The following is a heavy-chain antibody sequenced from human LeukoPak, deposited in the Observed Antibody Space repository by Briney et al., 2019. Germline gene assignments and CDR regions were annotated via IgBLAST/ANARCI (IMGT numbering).Heavy chain of an antibody. CDR1: GFTFSSHW. CDR3: ARDYNWNPPDY. J-gene: IGHJ4*02. Sequence: GGSLRLSCAASGFTFSSHWMHWVRQVPGKGLVWVSRIDSDGRITTYADSVKGRFAISRDNAKNTLYLQMNTLRDEDTAVYYCARDYNWNPPDYWGQGTLVSVSS. D-gene: IGHD1-1*01. V-gene: IGHV3-74*01. CDR2: IDSDGRIT.